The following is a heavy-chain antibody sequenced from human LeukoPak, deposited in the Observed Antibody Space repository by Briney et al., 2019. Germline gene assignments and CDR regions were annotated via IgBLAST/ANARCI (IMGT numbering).Heavy chain of an antibody. CDR2: IYSGGST. CDR1: GFTLSSNY. D-gene: IGHD3-22*01. Sequence: PGGSLRLSCAASGFTLSSNYMSWVRQAPGKGREWGSVIYSGGSTYYADSVQGRFTISRENSKHTLYLQMNSLRAEDTAVYYCARDPGYYYDSSGSSDFDYWGQGTLVTVSS. CDR3: ARDPGYYYDSSGSSDFDY. V-gene: IGHV3-66*01. J-gene: IGHJ4*02.